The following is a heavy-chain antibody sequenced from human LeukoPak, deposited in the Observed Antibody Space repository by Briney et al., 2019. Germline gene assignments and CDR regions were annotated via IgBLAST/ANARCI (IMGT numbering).Heavy chain of an antibody. CDR3: ARGLDWNDLHLDV. V-gene: IGHV1-69*04. CDR2: ILPLLSTK. Sequence: SVKVSCKLSGGTFTRDAISWVRQAPGEGLEWMGRILPLLSTKNCARKFQGRVTLTADKSTGTAYMELSSLRSEDTAIYYCARGLDWNDLHLDVWGKGTTVIVSS. CDR1: GGTFTRDA. D-gene: IGHD1-1*01. J-gene: IGHJ6*04.